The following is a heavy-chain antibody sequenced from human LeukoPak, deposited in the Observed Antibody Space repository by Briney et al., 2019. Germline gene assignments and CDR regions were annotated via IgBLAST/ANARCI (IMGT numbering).Heavy chain of an antibody. CDR3: AHRQMSTFDY. V-gene: IGHV2-5*01. J-gene: IGHJ4*02. Sequence: SGPKLVKPTQTLTLTCTFSGFSRTTGGVAVAWIRQPPGKALEWLAVIYGNDDKRYSPSLMSGLSITKDTSENQVVLTMTNMDPADTATYFCAHRQMSTFDYWGQGTLVTVSS. CDR1: GFSRTTGGVA. CDR2: IYGNDDK. D-gene: IGHD5-24*01.